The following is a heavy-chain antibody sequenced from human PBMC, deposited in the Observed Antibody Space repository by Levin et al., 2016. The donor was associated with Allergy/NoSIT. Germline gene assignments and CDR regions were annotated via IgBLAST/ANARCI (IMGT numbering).Heavy chain of an antibody. CDR2: INPNSGGT. CDR1: GYTFTGYY. J-gene: IGHJ4*02. V-gene: IGHV1-2*04. D-gene: IGHD6-19*01. Sequence: ASVKVSCKASGYTFTGYYMHWVRQAPGQGLEWMGWINPNSGGTNYAQKFQGWVTMTRDTSISTAYMELSRLRSDDTAVYYCARGARGIGDKQWLVRLYYFDYWGQGTLVTVSS. CDR3: ARGARGIGDKQWLVRLYYFDY.